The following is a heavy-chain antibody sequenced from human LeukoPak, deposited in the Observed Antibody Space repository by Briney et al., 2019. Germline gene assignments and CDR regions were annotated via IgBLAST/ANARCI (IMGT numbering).Heavy chain of an antibody. Sequence: GGSLRLSCAASGFTVSTNCMTCVRQAPGKGLEWVSTIYSGGTTYYADSVMGRFTISRHNSKNTLYLQMNSLRAEDTAVYYCARRADDAFDIWGQGTMVTVSS. CDR3: ARRADDAFDI. V-gene: IGHV3-53*01. CDR2: IYSGGTT. J-gene: IGHJ3*02. CDR1: GFTVSTNC.